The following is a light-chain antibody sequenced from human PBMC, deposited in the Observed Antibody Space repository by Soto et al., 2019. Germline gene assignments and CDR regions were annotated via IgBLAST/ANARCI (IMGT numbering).Light chain of an antibody. Sequence: QSALTQPASVSGSPGQSITISCTGTSSDVGGYNYVSWYQQHPGKAPKLMIYDVSNRPSGVSYHLSGSKSGNTASLTISGLQDEDEADYYCSSFTSSSTVVFGGGTKLTVL. V-gene: IGLV2-14*03. CDR2: DVS. J-gene: IGLJ2*01. CDR1: SSDVGGYNY. CDR3: SSFTSSSTVV.